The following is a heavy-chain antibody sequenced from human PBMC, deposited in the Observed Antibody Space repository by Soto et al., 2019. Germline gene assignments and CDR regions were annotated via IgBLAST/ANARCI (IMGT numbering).Heavy chain of an antibody. CDR2: IYYSGST. J-gene: IGHJ4*02. CDR1: GGSISSYY. CDR3: ARGIDPFDY. V-gene: IGHV4-59*01. D-gene: IGHD6-13*01. Sequence: PSETLSLTCTVYGGSISSYYWSWIRQPPGKGLEWIGYIYYSGSTNYNPSLKSRVTISVDTSKNQFSLKLSSVTAADTAVYYCARGIDPFDYWGQGTLVTVSS.